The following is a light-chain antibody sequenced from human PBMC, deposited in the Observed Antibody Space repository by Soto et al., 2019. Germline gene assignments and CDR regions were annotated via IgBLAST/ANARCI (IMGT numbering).Light chain of an antibody. J-gene: IGKJ3*01. V-gene: IGKV4-1*01. CDR3: QQYYSTPPSFFT. CDR1: QSVLYSSNNKNY. Sequence: DIVMTQSPDSLAVSLGERATINCKSSQSVLYSSNNKNYLAWYQQKPGQPPKLLIYWASTRESGVPDRFSGSGSGTDFPLTISSLQAEDVAVYYCQQYYSTPPSFFTFGPGTRVDIK. CDR2: WAS.